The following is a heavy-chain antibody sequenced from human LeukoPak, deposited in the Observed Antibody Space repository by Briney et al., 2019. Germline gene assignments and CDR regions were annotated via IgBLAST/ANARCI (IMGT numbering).Heavy chain of an antibody. D-gene: IGHD1-26*01. Sequence: GESLKISCKGSGYSFTSYCIGWVRQMPGKGLEWMGIIYPGDSDTRYSPSFQGQVTISADKSISTAYLQWSSLKASDTAMYYCARQGYSGSYLPYNWFDPWGQGTLVTVSS. CDR2: IYPGDSDT. CDR3: ARQGYSGSYLPYNWFDP. CDR1: GYSFTSYC. J-gene: IGHJ5*02. V-gene: IGHV5-51*01.